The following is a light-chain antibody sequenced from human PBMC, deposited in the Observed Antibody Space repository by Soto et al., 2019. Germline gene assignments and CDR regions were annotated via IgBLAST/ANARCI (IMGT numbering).Light chain of an antibody. CDR1: QSVSSS. V-gene: IGKV3-20*01. CDR3: EQYGSSPRT. Sequence: EIVLTHSPATLSFSAWERSTLSFRASQSVSSSLAWYQQKPGQAPRLLIYGISIRATGIPDRFSGSGSGTDFTLTISRLEPEDFAVYYCEQYGSSPRTFGQGTKVDI. J-gene: IGKJ1*01. CDR2: GIS.